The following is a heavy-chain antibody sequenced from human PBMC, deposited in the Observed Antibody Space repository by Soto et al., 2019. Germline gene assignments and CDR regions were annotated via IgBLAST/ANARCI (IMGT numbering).Heavy chain of an antibody. CDR1: GFTFSSYS. D-gene: IGHD3-10*01. Sequence: EVQLVESGGGLVQPGGSLRLSCAASGFTFSSYSMNWVRQAPGKGLDWVSYIISSSSTIYYGDSVMGRFTISRDNANNSLYLKMNRLRAEETHVYYCARNPYSYGSGSYVYYFDYWGQGTLVTVSS. CDR2: IISSSSTI. V-gene: IGHV3-48*01. J-gene: IGHJ4*02. CDR3: ARNPYSYGSGSYVYYFDY.